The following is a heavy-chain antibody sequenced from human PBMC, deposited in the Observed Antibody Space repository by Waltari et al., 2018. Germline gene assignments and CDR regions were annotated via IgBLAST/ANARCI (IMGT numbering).Heavy chain of an antibody. CDR1: GFTVSTNY. J-gene: IGHJ3*02. CDR2: IYRGGST. CDR3: ARDGGYYYGSGKHYAFDI. V-gene: IGHV3-53*01. Sequence: EVQLVESGGGLIQPGGSLRLSCAASGFTVSTNYMRWVRQAPGKGLEWVSVIYRGGSTYYADSVKGRFTISRDNSKNTLYLQMNSLRAEDTAVYYCARDGGYYYGSGKHYAFDIWGQGIMVTVSS. D-gene: IGHD3-10*01.